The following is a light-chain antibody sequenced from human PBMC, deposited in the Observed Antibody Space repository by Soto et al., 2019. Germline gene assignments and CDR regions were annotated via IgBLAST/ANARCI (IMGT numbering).Light chain of an antibody. CDR3: MQSLRLPWA. J-gene: IGKJ1*01. Sequence: DIVMTQTPLSLSVTPGQPASTSCKSSQSLLDSDGKTYVYWYLQRSGQPPQLLIYEVSNRFSGVPDRVSGSGSGKDFTLKFSRVEAEDAGVYYCMQSLRLPWAFGQGTKVEIX. V-gene: IGKV2D-29*01. CDR1: QSLLDSDGKTY. CDR2: EVS.